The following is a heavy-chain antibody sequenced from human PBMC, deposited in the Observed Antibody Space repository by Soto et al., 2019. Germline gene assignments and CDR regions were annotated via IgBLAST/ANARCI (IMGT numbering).Heavy chain of an antibody. V-gene: IGHV1-69*13. CDR2: IIPIFGTA. CDR3: ASDPRYYDSTSRDY. Sequence: ASVKVSCKASGGTFSSYAISWVRQAPGQGLEWMGGIIPIFGTANYAQKFQGRVTITADESTSTAYMELSSLRSEDTAVYYCASDPRYYDSTSRDYWGQGTLVTSPQ. J-gene: IGHJ4*02. D-gene: IGHD3-22*01. CDR1: GGTFSSYA.